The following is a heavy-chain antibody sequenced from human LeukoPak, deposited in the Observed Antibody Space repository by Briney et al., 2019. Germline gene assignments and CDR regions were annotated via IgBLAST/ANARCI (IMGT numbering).Heavy chain of an antibody. Sequence: GGSLRLSCAASGFTFSSYGMHWVRQAPGKGLEWVSYISSSSTIYYADSVKGRFTISRDNSKNTLYLQMNSLRAEDTAIYYCARNRGSGSLTQYSFDYWGQGTLVTVSS. CDR3: ARNRGSGSLTQYSFDY. D-gene: IGHD1-26*01. CDR1: GFTFSSYG. CDR2: ISSSSTI. J-gene: IGHJ4*02. V-gene: IGHV3-48*01.